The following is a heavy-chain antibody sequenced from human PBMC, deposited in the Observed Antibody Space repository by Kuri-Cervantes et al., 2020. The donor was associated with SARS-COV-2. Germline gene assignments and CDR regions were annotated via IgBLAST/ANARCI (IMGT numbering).Heavy chain of an antibody. D-gene: IGHD3-3*01. J-gene: IGHJ5*02. CDR1: GGSISSYY. Sequence: GSLRLSCTVSGGSISSYYWSWIRQPAGKGLEWIGRIYTSGSTNYNPSLKSRVTMSVDTSKNQFSLELSSVTAADTAVYYCARQMMSSITIFGVVITRNWFDPWGQGTLVTVSS. V-gene: IGHV4-4*07. CDR2: IYTSGST. CDR3: ARQMMSSITIFGVVITRNWFDP.